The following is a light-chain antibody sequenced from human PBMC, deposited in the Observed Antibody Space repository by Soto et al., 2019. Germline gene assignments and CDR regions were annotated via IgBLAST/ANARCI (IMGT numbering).Light chain of an antibody. CDR3: AAWENPRNVVV. CDR1: SSNIGSNT. CDR2: SNN. V-gene: IGLV1-44*01. J-gene: IGLJ2*01. Sequence: QPVLTQPPSASGTPGQRVTISCSGSSSNIGSNTVNWYQQLPGTAPKLLIYSNNQRPSGVPDRFSGSKSGTSASLAISGLKFENGAVYNSAAWENPRNVVVSGGGPKLTVL.